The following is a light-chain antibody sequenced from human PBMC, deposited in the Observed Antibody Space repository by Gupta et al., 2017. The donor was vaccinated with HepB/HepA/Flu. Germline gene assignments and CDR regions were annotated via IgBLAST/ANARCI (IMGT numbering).Light chain of an antibody. CDR2: WAS. Sequence: IHMTQSHSTLSVYVGDRVTITCRASQSVSHWLAWYQKKPGKAHKLLTYWASNLERGVPSRFSGRGSGTEFPRTISSLQPDDFATYYCQEYNSYPTFGGGTKVEIK. CDR3: QEYNSYPT. J-gene: IGKJ4*02. CDR1: QSVSHW. V-gene: IGKV1-5*03.